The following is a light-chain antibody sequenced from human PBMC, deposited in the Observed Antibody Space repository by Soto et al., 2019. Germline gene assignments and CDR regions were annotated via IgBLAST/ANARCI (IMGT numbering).Light chain of an antibody. CDR2: AAS. Sequence: DIQLTQSPSFLSASVGDRVSIPCRASQGISSFLAWYQQKPGKAPNLLIYAASTLQSGVPSRFSGSGSGTEFTLTISSLQPEDFATYYCQQRNSYPLNFGGGTTVEI. CDR3: QQRNSYPLN. V-gene: IGKV1-9*01. CDR1: QGISSF. J-gene: IGKJ4*01.